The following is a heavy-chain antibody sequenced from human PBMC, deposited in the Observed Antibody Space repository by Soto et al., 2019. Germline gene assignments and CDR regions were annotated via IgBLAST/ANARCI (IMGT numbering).Heavy chain of an antibody. J-gene: IGHJ5*02. V-gene: IGHV4-59*01. CDR3: ARDYDYGDYGGWFDP. CDR1: GGSISSYY. CDR2: IYYSGST. D-gene: IGHD4-17*01. Sequence: PSETLSLTCTVSGGSISSYYWSWIRQPPGKGLEWIGYIYYSGSTNYNPSLKSRVTISVDTSKNQFSLKLSSVTAADTAVYYCARDYDYGDYGGWFDPWGQGTLVTVSS.